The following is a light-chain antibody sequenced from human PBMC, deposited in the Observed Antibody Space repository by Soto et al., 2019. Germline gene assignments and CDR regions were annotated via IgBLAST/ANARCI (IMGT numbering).Light chain of an antibody. J-gene: IGKJ1*01. V-gene: IGKV1-39*01. CDR2: GTS. Sequence: DIQMTQSPSSLPASVGDRITLTCRASQSISMFLSWYQVKPGKAPNLLIYGTSTLESGVPSKVNGSGSGTDFTLNISSLQPEDFATYYCQQSHSTPWTFGQGTKVDIK. CDR3: QQSHSTPWT. CDR1: QSISMF.